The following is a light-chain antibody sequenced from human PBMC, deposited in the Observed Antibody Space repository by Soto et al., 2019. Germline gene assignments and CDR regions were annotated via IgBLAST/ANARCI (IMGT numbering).Light chain of an antibody. J-gene: IGKJ2*01. CDR3: QQYNSYRMYT. V-gene: IGKV1-5*01. CDR1: QSISSW. CDR2: DAS. Sequence: DIQMTQSPSTLSASVGDRVTITCRASQSISSWLAWYQQKPGKAPKLLIYDASSLESGVPSRFSGSGSGTEFTLTISSLQPDDFATYYCQQYNSYRMYTFGQGTKVDNK.